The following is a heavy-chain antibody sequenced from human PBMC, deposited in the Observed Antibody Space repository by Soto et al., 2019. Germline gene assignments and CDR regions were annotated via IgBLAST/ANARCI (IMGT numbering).Heavy chain of an antibody. D-gene: IGHD6-19*01. J-gene: IGHJ3*01. V-gene: IGHV1-2*02. CDR1: GYPFTGYY. CDR3: ARMHSNGWFGAFDF. Sequence: GASVKVSCKPSGYPFTGYYLHWVRQAPGQGLEWMGWINPYSGDTKFAEQFQGRVTMTRDTSMSTAFMELGSLRFDDTAIYYCARMHSNGWFGAFDFWGQGTMVIVSS. CDR2: INPYSGDT.